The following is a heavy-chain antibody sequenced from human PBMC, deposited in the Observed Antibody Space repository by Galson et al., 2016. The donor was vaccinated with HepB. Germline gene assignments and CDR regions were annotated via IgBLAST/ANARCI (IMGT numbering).Heavy chain of an antibody. CDR3: ARAVRYSGFDTPPSY. CDR1: GDSIGRGDFY. D-gene: IGHD4-23*01. CDR2: IYYNGRT. V-gene: IGHV4-61*08. Sequence: SETLPLTCNVSGDSIGRGDFYWNWVRQPPGKGLEWIGYIYYNGRTNYNSPPQSRVPISFDKSKNQLSLNVAFVTPADTDVYYCARAVRYSGFDTPPSYWGQGTRVTVSS. J-gene: IGHJ4*02.